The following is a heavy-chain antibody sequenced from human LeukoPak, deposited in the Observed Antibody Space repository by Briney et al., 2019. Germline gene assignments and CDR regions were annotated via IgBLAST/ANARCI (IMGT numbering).Heavy chain of an antibody. V-gene: IGHV6-1*01. Sequence: SQTLSLTCAISGDSVSSNSAAWNWLRQSPSRGLEWLGRTYYRSKWYNDYAVSAKSRITINPDTSKNQFSLQLNSVTPEDTAVYYCARAPWFGELSGSNWFDPWGQGTLVTVSS. CDR3: ARAPWFGELSGSNWFDP. J-gene: IGHJ5*02. CDR2: TYYRSKWYN. CDR1: GDSVSSNSAA. D-gene: IGHD3-10*01.